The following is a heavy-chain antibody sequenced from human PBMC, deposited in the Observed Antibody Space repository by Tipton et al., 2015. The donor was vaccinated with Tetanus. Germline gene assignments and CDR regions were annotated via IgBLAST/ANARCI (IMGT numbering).Heavy chain of an antibody. Sequence: SLRLSCATSGLFFKNAWMNWVRQAPGKGLEWVAVSWYDGTDKYYADSVKGRFTISRDNSKNTLYLQMNSHRAEDTAVYYCAREADCSGGSCFSGDFDNWGQGTQVTVSS. J-gene: IGHJ4*02. D-gene: IGHD2-15*01. CDR3: AREADCSGGSCFSGDFDN. CDR2: SWYDGTDK. V-gene: IGHV3-33*08. CDR1: GLFFKNAW.